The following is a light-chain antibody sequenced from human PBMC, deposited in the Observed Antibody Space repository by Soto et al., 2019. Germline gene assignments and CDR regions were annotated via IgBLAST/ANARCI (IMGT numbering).Light chain of an antibody. CDR1: QSVSSSY. CDR2: GAS. V-gene: IGKV3-20*01. Sequence: EIELTQSPGTLSLSPGERATLSCRASQSVSSSYLAWYQQKPGQAPRLLIYGASSRATGIPDRFSGSGSATYFTLTISRLEPEDFAVYYCQQYGSSQSFGQGTKVEIK. CDR3: QQYGSSQS. J-gene: IGKJ1*01.